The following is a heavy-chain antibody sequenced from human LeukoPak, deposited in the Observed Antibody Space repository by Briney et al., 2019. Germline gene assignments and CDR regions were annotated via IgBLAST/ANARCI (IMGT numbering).Heavy chain of an antibody. CDR2: MKQDGSET. Sequence: PGGSLRLSCAASGFTFSNYWMSWVRQAPGKGLEWVANMKQDGSETYYVDSVKGRFTISRDNAKNSLYLQMNSLRAEDTAVYYCARGIAVAGDDYWGQGTLVTVSS. D-gene: IGHD6-19*01. J-gene: IGHJ4*02. V-gene: IGHV3-7*01. CDR3: ARGIAVAGDDY. CDR1: GFTFSNYW.